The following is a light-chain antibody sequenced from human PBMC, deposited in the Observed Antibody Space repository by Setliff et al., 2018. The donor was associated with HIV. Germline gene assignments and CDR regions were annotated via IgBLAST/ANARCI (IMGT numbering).Light chain of an antibody. V-gene: IGLV2-14*03. J-gene: IGLJ1*01. CDR1: SSDGGGYNY. CDR3: SSYTSSSTRV. CDR2: DVN. Sequence: QSVLTQPASVSGSPGQSITISCTGTSSDGGGYNYVSWYQQHPGKAPKLMIYDVNTRPSGVSYRFFGSKAGNTASLTISGLQAEDEADYYCSSYTSSSTRVFGTGTKVTVL.